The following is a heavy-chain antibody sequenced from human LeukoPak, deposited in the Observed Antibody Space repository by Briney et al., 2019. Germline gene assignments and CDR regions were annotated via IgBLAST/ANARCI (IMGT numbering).Heavy chain of an antibody. V-gene: IGHV3-73*01. CDR1: GFPFSGSA. J-gene: IGHJ5*02. CDR2: NRSKANGYPT. CDR3: TRPPPYCSSTSCYRS. Sequence: GGPLKLSCDASGFPFSGSAEHWARDACGKGLEGVGRNRSKANGYPTAYAASVKGRFTISRDDSKNTAYLQMNSLKTEDTAVYYCTRPPPYCSSTSCYRSWGQGALVTVSS. D-gene: IGHD2-2*01.